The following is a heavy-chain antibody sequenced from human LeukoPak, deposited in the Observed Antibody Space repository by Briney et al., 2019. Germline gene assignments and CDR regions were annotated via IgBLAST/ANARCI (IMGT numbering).Heavy chain of an antibody. CDR3: ARVGYSSGWQVYYYMDV. V-gene: IGHV4-59*01. D-gene: IGHD6-19*01. CDR2: IYYSGST. CDR1: GGSISSYY. J-gene: IGHJ6*03. Sequence: PSETLSLTCTVSGGSISSYYWSWIRQPPGKGLEWIGYIYYSGSTNYNPSLKSRVTISVDTSKNQFSLKLSPVTAADTAVYYCARVGYSSGWQVYYYMDVWGKGTTVTVSS.